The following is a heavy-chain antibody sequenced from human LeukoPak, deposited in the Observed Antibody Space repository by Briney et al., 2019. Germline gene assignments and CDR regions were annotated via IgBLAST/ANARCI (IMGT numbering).Heavy chain of an antibody. V-gene: IGHV3-48*01. CDR3: ARDREQLVLDY. CDR2: ISSGSSTI. CDR1: GFTFSNYN. Sequence: GGSLRLSCAASGFTFSNYNMNWVRQAPGKGLEWVSYISSGSSTIYYADSVKGRFTISRDNSKNTLYLQMNSLRAEDTAVYYCARDREQLVLDYWGQGTLVTVSS. J-gene: IGHJ4*02. D-gene: IGHD6-13*01.